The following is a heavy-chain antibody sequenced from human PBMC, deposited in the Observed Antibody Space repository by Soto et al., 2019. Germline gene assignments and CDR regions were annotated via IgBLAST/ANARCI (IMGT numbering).Heavy chain of an antibody. Sequence: QVQLVQSGAEVKKPGASVKVSCKASGYTFFTYGITWVRQAPGQRLEWMGWISTYDDNTGYAQKLQGRDTMTTATSTRTAYMGLRSLSSASTAVYYCARKASSASWCDPWGQGNLFTVSS. CDR3: ARKASSASWCDP. J-gene: IGHJ5*02. D-gene: IGHD6-19*01. CDR1: GYTFFTYG. CDR2: ISTYDDNT. V-gene: IGHV1-18*01.